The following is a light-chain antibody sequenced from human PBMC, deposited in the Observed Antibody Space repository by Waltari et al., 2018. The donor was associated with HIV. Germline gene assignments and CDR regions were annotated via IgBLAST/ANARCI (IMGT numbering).Light chain of an antibody. CDR2: EVS. Sequence: QSALTQPASVSGSPGQSITNSCTGTSSDVGGYNLVSRYQQHPGKAPKLMIYEVSKRPSGVSNRFSGSKSGNTASLTISGLQAEDEADYYCCAYAGSTTYVIFGGGTKLTVL. J-gene: IGLJ2*01. CDR1: SSDVGGYNL. V-gene: IGLV2-23*02. CDR3: CAYAGSTTYVI.